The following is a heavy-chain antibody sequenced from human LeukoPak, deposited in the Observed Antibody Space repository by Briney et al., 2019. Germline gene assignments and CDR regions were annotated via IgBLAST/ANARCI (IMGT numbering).Heavy chain of an antibody. J-gene: IGHJ4*02. V-gene: IGHV4-30-4*01. Sequence: PPQTLSLTCTVSGGSISSGDHYWSWIRQPPGKGLEWIGHIYYTGSTTYNPSLKSPVIISVDTSKNQFSLKLSSVTATDTGVYYCARESLRYCSAGSCSPFDSWGQGTLVTVSS. CDR3: ARESLRYCSAGSCSPFDS. CDR1: GGSISSGDHY. D-gene: IGHD2-15*01. CDR2: IYYTGST.